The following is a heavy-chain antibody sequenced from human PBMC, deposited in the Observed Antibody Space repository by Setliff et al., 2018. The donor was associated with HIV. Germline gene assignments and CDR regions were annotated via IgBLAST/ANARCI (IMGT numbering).Heavy chain of an antibody. V-gene: IGHV1-2*02. D-gene: IGHD3-22*01. CDR2: INPNNGGR. Sequence: ASVKVSCKASGYTFTDYYIHWVRQAPGQGLEWMGWINPNNGGRNYAQRFLGRVTMTRDTSISTAYMELSRLKFDDTAVYYCARDYYDSSGYIFFPGLPDYWGQGTLVTVSS. CDR1: GYTFTDYY. CDR3: ARDYYDSSGYIFFPGLPDY. J-gene: IGHJ4*02.